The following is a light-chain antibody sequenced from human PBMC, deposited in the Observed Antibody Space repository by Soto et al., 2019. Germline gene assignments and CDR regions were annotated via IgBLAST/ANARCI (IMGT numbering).Light chain of an antibody. CDR1: TGAVTSAYY. Sequence: QAVVTQEPSLTVSPGGTVTLTCASSTGAVTSAYYPNWFQQKPGQAPRALIYGTSNKHSWTHARFSGSLLGGKAALTLSGVQPEDEAEYYCLLYYGGGQLWVFGGGTKLTVL. J-gene: IGLJ3*02. CDR2: GTS. V-gene: IGLV7-43*01. CDR3: LLYYGGGQLWV.